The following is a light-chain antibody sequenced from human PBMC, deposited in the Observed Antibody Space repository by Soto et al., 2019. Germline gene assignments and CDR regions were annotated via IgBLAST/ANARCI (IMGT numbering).Light chain of an antibody. J-gene: IGLJ3*02. V-gene: IGLV4-69*01. CDR3: QTWVTGPPWV. CDR1: SGHSTYA. CDR2: LNSDGSH. Sequence: QPVLTQSPSASASLGASVKLTCTVSSGHSTYAIAWHQQQPEKGPRYLMKLNSDGSHSKGDGIPDRFSGSSSGAERYLTISSLQSEDEADYYCQTWVTGPPWVFGGGTKLTVL.